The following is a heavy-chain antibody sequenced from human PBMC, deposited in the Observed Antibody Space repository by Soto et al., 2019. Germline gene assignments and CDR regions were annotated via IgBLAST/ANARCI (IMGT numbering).Heavy chain of an antibody. CDR1: GGTFSSYA. J-gene: IGHJ3*02. V-gene: IGHV1-69*01. CDR2: IIPIFGTA. D-gene: IGHD6-13*01. Sequence: QVQLVQSGAEVKKPGSSVKVSCKASGGTFSSYAISWVRQAPGQGLEWMGGIIPIFGTANYAQKFQGRVTIAADEATSTPYMDLSSLRFEDTALYYCARQGIGSAGIDIWCQGTMVTVSS. CDR3: ARQGIGSAGIDI.